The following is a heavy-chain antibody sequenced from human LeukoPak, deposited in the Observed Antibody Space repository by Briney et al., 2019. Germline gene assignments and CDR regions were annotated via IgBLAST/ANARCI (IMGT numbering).Heavy chain of an antibody. CDR1: GFTFSAYA. V-gene: IGHV3-23*01. Sequence: GGSLRLSCAASGFTFSAYAMSWVRQAPGKGPEWVSAISGSDGTIYYADSVKGRFTVSRDNSKNTLYLQMNSLRAEDSAIYYCAKTSSYSSGYYGDYWGQGTLVTVSS. D-gene: IGHD6-19*01. CDR3: AKTSSYSSGYYGDY. J-gene: IGHJ4*02. CDR2: ISGSDGTI.